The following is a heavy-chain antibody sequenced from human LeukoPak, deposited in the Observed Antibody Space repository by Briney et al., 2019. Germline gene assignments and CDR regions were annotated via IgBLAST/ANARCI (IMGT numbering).Heavy chain of an antibody. CDR3: TRSLGVVIHGGMDV. CDR1: GGSISSYH. V-gene: IGHV4-59*01. Sequence: PSETLSLTCTVSGGSISSYHWSWIRQPPGKWMEWIGHIYYTGSTNYNPSLKSRVTISLDTSKNQFSLKLSSVTAADTAVYYCTRSLGVVIHGGMDVWGQGTTVTVSS. CDR2: IYYTGST. J-gene: IGHJ6*02. D-gene: IGHD3-3*01.